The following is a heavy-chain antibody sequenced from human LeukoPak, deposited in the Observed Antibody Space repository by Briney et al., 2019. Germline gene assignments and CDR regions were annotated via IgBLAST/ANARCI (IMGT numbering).Heavy chain of an antibody. D-gene: IGHD2-21*01. CDR1: GFTFSSYA. Sequence: GRSLRLPCAASGFTFSSYAMHWVRQAPGKGLEWVAVISYDGSNKYYADSVKGRFTISRDNSKNTLYLQMNSLRAEDTAVYYCARGVGAYCGGDCYFVYWGQGTLVTVSS. J-gene: IGHJ4*02. V-gene: IGHV3-30-3*01. CDR2: ISYDGSNK. CDR3: ARGVGAYCGGDCYFVY.